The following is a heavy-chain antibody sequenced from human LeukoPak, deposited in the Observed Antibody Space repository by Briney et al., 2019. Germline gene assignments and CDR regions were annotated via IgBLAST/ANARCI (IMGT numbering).Heavy chain of an antibody. J-gene: IGHJ4*02. CDR1: GGSFSGYY. V-gene: IGHV4-34*01. Sequence: SETLSLTCVVYGGSFSGYYWSWIRQPPGKGLEWIGEINHSGSTNYNPSLKSRVTISVDTSKNQFPLKLSSVTAADTAVYYCARGADSYYDSSGYEWMYWGQGTLVTVSS. CDR3: ARGADSYYDSSGYEWMY. CDR2: INHSGST. D-gene: IGHD3-22*01.